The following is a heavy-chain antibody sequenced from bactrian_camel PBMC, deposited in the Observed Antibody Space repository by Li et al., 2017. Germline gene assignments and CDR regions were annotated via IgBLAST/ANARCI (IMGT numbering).Heavy chain of an antibody. V-gene: IGHV3S25*01. D-gene: IGHD6*01. CDR2: IYSGGEPT. CDR3: AAGHGGKYGGSWSLDARGFNY. Sequence: QLVESGGGWVQPGGSLTLSCAASGFTFSIYSMYWVRQAPGKGLKWVSVIYSGGEPTYYADSVKGRFTVSLDKAKNTVFLQMGSLKPEDTAMYYCAAGHGGKYGGSWSLDARGFNYWGLGTQVTVS. J-gene: IGHJ4*01. CDR1: GFTFSIYS.